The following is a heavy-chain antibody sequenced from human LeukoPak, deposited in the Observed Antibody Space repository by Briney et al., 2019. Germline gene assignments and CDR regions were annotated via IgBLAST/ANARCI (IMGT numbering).Heavy chain of an antibody. CDR2: IFWNDDK. CDR1: GFSFSDTGEC. CDR3: VHSSLATNGMDV. Sequence: SGPTLVNSTQTLTLTCTFSGFSFSDTGECVGWIRQPPGEALEWLALIFWNDDKLYNASLKSRLSITKDTSKNQVILTMTTLDPIDTATYYCVHSSLATNGMDVWGQGAAVTVSS. V-gene: IGHV2-5*01. J-gene: IGHJ6*02.